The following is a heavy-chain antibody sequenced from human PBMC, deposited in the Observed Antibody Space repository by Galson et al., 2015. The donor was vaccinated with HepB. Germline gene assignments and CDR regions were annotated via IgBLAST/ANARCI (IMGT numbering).Heavy chain of an antibody. V-gene: IGHV7-4-1*02. D-gene: IGHD6-13*01. CDR1: GYTFTSYA. J-gene: IGHJ4*02. Sequence: SVKVSCKASGYTFTSYAMDWVRQAPGQGLEWMGWINTNTGNPTYAQGFTGRFVFSLDTSVSTAYLQISSLKAEDTAVYYCAREDPGIAAAVDYWGQGTLVTVSS. CDR2: INTNTGNP. CDR3: AREDPGIAAAVDY.